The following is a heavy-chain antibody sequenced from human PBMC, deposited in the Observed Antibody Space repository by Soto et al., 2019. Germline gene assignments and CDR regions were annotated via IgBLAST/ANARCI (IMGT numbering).Heavy chain of an antibody. D-gene: IGHD3-3*01. CDR3: ARGFFPDSIFGVAISFRRPKAQYYFDY. CDR2: MNPNSDST. V-gene: IGHV1-8*01. Sequence: ASVKVSCKASGYTFTSYDINWVRQATGQGLEWMGWMNPNSDSTGYAQKFQGRVTMTRNTSISTAYMELSSLRSDDTAVYYCARGFFPDSIFGVAISFRRPKAQYYFDYWGQGTLVTVSS. J-gene: IGHJ4*02. CDR1: GYTFTSYD.